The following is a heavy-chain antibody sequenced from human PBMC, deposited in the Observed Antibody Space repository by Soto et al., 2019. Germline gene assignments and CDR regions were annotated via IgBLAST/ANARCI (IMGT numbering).Heavy chain of an antibody. D-gene: IGHD6-13*01. CDR1: GYSFTSYW. V-gene: IGHV5-51*01. CDR3: ARHFPRRRALTQQLTLLAFDY. J-gene: IGHJ4*01. CDR2: IYPGDSDT. Sequence: GESLKISCTGSGYSFTSYWIGWVRQMPGKGLEWMGIIYPGDSDTRYSPSFQGQVTISADKSISTAYLQWSSLKASDTAMDYCARHFPRRRALTQQLTLLAFDYWGQGTLVTVSS.